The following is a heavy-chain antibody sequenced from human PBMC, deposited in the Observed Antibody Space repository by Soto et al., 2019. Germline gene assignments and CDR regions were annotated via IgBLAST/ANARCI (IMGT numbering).Heavy chain of an antibody. D-gene: IGHD2-15*01. CDR2: ISDTGGST. CDR3: AKVGELAVGGFDY. V-gene: IGHV3-23*01. J-gene: IGHJ4*02. Sequence: EVQLLESGGGLVQPGGSLRLSCAASGFTFSSYAMSWVRQAPGKGLEWVSRISDTGGSTYYADSVKGRFTISRDSSKNTLYLHMTSLRADDTAIYYCAKVGELAVGGFDYWGQGTLVTVSS. CDR1: GFTFSSYA.